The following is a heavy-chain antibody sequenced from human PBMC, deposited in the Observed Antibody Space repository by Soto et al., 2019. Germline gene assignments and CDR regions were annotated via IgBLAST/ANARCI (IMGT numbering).Heavy chain of an antibody. CDR1: GFTFSSFF. CDR2: IGANGDDT. D-gene: IGHD4-17*01. CDR3: ARDHNGDFLGAFEF. J-gene: IGHJ3*01. V-gene: IGHV3-23*01. Sequence: EVQLLEPGGVLVQPGGSLRLSCTASGFTFSSFFMSWVRQAPGKGLDWVSGIGANGDDTHYADSVKGRFIISRDNSKNTLYLQMNSLRAEDTAAYYCARDHNGDFLGAFEFWGQKTMVTVSS.